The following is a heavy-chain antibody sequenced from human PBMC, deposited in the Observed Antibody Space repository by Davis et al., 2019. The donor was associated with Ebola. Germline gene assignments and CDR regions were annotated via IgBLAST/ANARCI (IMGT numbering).Heavy chain of an antibody. CDR2: ISSGGGRT. D-gene: IGHD3-22*01. V-gene: IGHV3-23*01. Sequence: GESLKISCAASGFTFSSYAMGWVRQAPGKGLQWVSSISSGGGRTDYADSVKGRFTISRDNSKNTLCLQMNSLRAEDTAVYYCAKDAYHYDSSSFQHWGQGALVTVS. CDR3: AKDAYHYDSSSFQH. J-gene: IGHJ1*01. CDR1: GFTFSSYA.